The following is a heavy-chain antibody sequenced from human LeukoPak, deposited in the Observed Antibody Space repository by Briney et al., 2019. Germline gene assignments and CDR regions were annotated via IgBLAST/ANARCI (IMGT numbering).Heavy chain of an antibody. J-gene: IGHJ4*02. CDR1: GFDFSSNW. CDR2: IKGDGIST. D-gene: IGHD3-3*01. Sequence: GGSLRLSCAASGFDFSSNWMHWVRHAPGQGLVWVSRIKGDGISTNYADSVKGRFTISRDIAKDTLYLQMNSLRAEDTGVYYCAKDHYWSIDYWGRGTLVTVSS. CDR3: AKDHYWSIDY. V-gene: IGHV3-74*01.